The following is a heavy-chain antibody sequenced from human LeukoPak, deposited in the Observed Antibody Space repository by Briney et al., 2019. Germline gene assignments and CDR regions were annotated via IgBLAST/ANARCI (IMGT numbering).Heavy chain of an antibody. J-gene: IGHJ4*02. CDR1: GFDFSSNW. CDR2: IKGDGIST. D-gene: IGHD3-3*01. Sequence: GGSLRLSCAASGFDFSSNWMHWVRHAPGQGLVWVSRIKGDGISTNYADSVKGRFTISRDIAKDTLYLQMNSLRAEDTGVYYCAKDHYWSIDYWGRGTLVTVSS. CDR3: AKDHYWSIDY. V-gene: IGHV3-74*01.